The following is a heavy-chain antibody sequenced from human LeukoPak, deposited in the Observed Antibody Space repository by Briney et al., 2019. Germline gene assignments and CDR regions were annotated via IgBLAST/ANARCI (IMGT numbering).Heavy chain of an antibody. CDR3: ARDRGYSHGFAFDI. CDR2: MNPNSGNT. Sequence: ASVKVSCKASGYTFTSYDINWVRQATGQGLEWMGWMNPNSGNTGYAQKFQGRVTMTRNTSISTAYMELSSLRSEDTAVYYCARDRGYSHGFAFDIWGQGTMVTVSS. J-gene: IGHJ3*02. V-gene: IGHV1-8*01. CDR1: GYTFTSYD. D-gene: IGHD5-18*01.